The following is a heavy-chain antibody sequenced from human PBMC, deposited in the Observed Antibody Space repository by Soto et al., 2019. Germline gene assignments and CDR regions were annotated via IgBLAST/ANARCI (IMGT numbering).Heavy chain of an antibody. D-gene: IGHD5-18*01. CDR2: IYYSGST. CDR1: GGSISSYY. Sequence: SETLSLTCTVSGGSISSYYWSWIRQPPGKGLQWIGYIYYSGSTNYNPSLKSRVTISVDTSKNQFSLKLSSVTAADTAVYYCARRYGTSMDVWGQGTTVTSP. CDR3: ARRYGTSMDV. V-gene: IGHV4-59*01. J-gene: IGHJ6*02.